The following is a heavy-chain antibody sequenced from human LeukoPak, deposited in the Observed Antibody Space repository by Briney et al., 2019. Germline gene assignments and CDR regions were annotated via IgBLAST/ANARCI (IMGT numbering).Heavy chain of an antibody. Sequence: GGSLRLSCAASGFTFSSYAMSWVRQAPGKGLEWVSAISGSGGSTYYAGSVKGRFTISRDNSKNTLYLQMNSLRAEDTAVYYCAKAVWSTYYYDSSGYPFDYWGQGTLVTVSS. V-gene: IGHV3-23*01. J-gene: IGHJ4*02. CDR2: ISGSGGST. CDR3: AKAVWSTYYYDSSGYPFDY. D-gene: IGHD3-22*01. CDR1: GFTFSSYA.